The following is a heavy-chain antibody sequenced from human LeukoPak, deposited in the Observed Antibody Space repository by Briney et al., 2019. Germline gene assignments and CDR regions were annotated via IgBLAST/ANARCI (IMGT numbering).Heavy chain of an antibody. D-gene: IGHD3-22*01. CDR1: GYTFTSYD. CDR3: ARGPDSSGYYPFDY. Sequence: ASVKVSCKASGYTFTSYDINWVRQATGQGLEWMGWINPNSGGTNYAQKFQGRVTMTRDTSISTAYMELSRLRSDDTAVYYCARGPDSSGYYPFDYWGQGTLVTVSS. J-gene: IGHJ4*02. V-gene: IGHV1-2*02. CDR2: INPNSGGT.